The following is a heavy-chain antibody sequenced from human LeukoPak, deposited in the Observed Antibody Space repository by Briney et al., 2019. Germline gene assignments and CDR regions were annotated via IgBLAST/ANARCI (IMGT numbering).Heavy chain of an antibody. V-gene: IGHV3-23*01. J-gene: IGHJ5*02. CDR2: IYGSDDKT. Sequence: QTGGSLRLSCAVSGITLSNYGMSWVRQAPGKGLELVSGIYGSDDKTVYGDAVKGRFTISRDNSKNTLYLQMNSLRADDTAVYYCAKTQGYYDAWGQGALVTVSS. CDR1: GITLSNYG. D-gene: IGHD2-15*01. CDR3: AKTQGYYDA.